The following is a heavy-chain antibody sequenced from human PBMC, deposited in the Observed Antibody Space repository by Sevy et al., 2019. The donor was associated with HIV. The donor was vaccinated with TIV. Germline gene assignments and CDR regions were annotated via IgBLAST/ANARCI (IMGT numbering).Heavy chain of an antibody. CDR1: GFTLSSYA. J-gene: IGHJ4*02. CDR3: AKDLKGLTTVVTTKFDY. CDR2: ISGGGGST. V-gene: IGHV3-23*01. D-gene: IGHD4-17*01. Sequence: GGSLRLSCAASGFTLSSYAMSWVRQAPGKGLEWVSAISGGGGSTYYADSVKGRFTISRDNSKNTLYLQMNSLRAEDTAVYYCAKDLKGLTTVVTTKFDYWGQGTLVTVSS.